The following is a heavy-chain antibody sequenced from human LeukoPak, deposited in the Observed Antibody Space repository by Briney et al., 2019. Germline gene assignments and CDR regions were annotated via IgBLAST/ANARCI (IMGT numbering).Heavy chain of an antibody. Sequence: QAGGSLRLSCAASGFTFGTFWMTWVRQAPGKGLEWVSLIYSGGSTYYADSVKGRFIISRDNSKNTLYLQMNALKTEDTAVYYCASSEAGLRYFDWLRCFDYWGQGALVAVSS. D-gene: IGHD3-9*01. CDR1: GFTFGTFW. CDR3: ASSEAGLRYFDWLRCFDY. V-gene: IGHV3-66*01. J-gene: IGHJ4*02. CDR2: IYSGGST.